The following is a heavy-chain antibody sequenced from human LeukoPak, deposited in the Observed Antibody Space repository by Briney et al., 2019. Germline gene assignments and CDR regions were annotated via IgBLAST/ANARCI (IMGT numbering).Heavy chain of an antibody. CDR1: GGPISSYY. J-gene: IGHJ5*02. CDR2: IYYSGST. CDR3: ARVDDYGDYVWFDP. V-gene: IGHV4-59*01. Sequence: SETLSLTCTVSGGPISSYYWSWIRQPPGKGLEWIGYIYYSGSTNYNPSLKSRVTISVDTSKNQFSLKLSSVTAADTAVYYCARVDDYGDYVWFDPWGQGTLVTVSS. D-gene: IGHD4-17*01.